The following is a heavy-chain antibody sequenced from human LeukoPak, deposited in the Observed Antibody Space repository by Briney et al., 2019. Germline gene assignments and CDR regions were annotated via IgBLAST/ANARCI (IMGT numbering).Heavy chain of an antibody. V-gene: IGHV3-9*01. CDR2: NSWNSGSI. D-gene: IGHD4-17*01. CDR3: AKGRLITVTSGWDFDY. J-gene: IGHJ4*02. CDR1: GFTFDDYA. Sequence: GGSLRLSCAASGFTFDDYAMHWVRQAPGKGLEWVSGNSWNSGSIGYADSVKGRFTISRDNAKNSLYLQMNSLRAEDTALYYCAKGRLITVTSGWDFDYWGQGTLVTVSS.